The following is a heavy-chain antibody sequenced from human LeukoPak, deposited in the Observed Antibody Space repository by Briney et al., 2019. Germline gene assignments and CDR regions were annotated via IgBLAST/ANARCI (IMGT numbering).Heavy chain of an antibody. CDR2: IRYDGINK. D-gene: IGHD3-22*01. CDR1: GFTFSNYG. Sequence: PGGSLRLSCVASGFTFSNYGMHWVRQAPGKGLEGLAFIRYDGINKYYADSVKGRFTISRDNSRSTLYLQMNSLRAEDTAVYYCAKVRWNSSGYYSDFDYWGQGTLVTVSS. CDR3: AKVRWNSSGYYSDFDY. J-gene: IGHJ4*02. V-gene: IGHV3-30*02.